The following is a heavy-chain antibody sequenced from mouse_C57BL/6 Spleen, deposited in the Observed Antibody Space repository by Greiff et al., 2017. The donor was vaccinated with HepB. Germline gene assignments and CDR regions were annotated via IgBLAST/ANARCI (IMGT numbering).Heavy chain of an antibody. J-gene: IGHJ2*01. CDR3: ARSRDYDFSFDY. V-gene: IGHV1-64*01. CDR1: GYTFTSYW. Sequence: QVQLQQPGAELVKPGASVKLSCKASGYTFTSYWMHWVKQRPGQGLEWIGMIHPNSGSTNYNEKFKSKATLTVDKSSSTAYMQLSSLTSEDSAVYYCARSRDYDFSFDYGGQGTTLTVSS. D-gene: IGHD2-4*01. CDR2: IHPNSGST.